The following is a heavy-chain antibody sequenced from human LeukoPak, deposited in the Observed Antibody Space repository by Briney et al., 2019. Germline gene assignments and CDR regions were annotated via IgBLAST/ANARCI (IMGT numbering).Heavy chain of an antibody. D-gene: IGHD3-22*01. CDR1: GMTFSNHW. CDR3: TTGPSFGYEW. Sequence: GGSLRLSCAASGMTFSNHWMHWVRQAPGKGLVWVSLIKTDGRTTIYADSVKGRFTVSRDDGKSTLYLQMNSLRAEDTAIYYCTTGPSFGYEWWGQGTVVTVSS. V-gene: IGHV3-74*01. CDR2: IKTDGRTT. J-gene: IGHJ4*02.